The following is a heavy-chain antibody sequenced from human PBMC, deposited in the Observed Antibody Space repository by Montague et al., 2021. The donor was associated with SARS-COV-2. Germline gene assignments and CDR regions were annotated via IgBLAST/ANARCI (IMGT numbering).Heavy chain of an antibody. V-gene: IGHV4-34*01. CDR1: GGSFSSYC. J-gene: IGHJ6*02. D-gene: IGHD3-3*01. CDR2: INHSGST. Sequence: SETLSLTCAVYGGSFSSYCWSWIRQPPGKGLDWNGEINHSGSTNYNPSLKIRVTISVDTSKNQFSLKLSSVTAADTAVYYCARGPGVVIILAINYYYGMDVWGQGTTVTVSS. CDR3: ARGPGVVIILAINYYYGMDV.